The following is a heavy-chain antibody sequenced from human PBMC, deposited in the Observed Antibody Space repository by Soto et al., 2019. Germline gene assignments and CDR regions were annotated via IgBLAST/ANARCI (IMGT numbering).Heavy chain of an antibody. J-gene: IGHJ1*01. CDR1: GFTFSSYS. V-gene: IGHV3-21*01. Sequence: PGGSLRLSCAASGFTFSSYSMNWDRQAPGRGLEWVSSISSSSSYIYYADSVKGRFTISRDNAKNSLYLQMNSLRAEDTAVYYCARDRGYCSGGSCYSSAEYFQHWGQGTLVTVSS. D-gene: IGHD2-15*01. CDR3: ARDRGYCSGGSCYSSAEYFQH. CDR2: ISSSSSYI.